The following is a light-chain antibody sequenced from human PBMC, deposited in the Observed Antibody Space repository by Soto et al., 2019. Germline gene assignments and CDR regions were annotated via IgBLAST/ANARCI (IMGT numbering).Light chain of an antibody. Sequence: DIQMTQSPSSLSASVGDRVTITCRASQSISYYLNWYQLKPGKVPKLLISAASSLQSGVPSRFSGSGSGTDFTLTISSLQPEDFATYYCQQSYSTPRTFGQGTKLEIK. V-gene: IGKV1-39*01. J-gene: IGKJ2*01. CDR2: AAS. CDR3: QQSYSTPRT. CDR1: QSISYY.